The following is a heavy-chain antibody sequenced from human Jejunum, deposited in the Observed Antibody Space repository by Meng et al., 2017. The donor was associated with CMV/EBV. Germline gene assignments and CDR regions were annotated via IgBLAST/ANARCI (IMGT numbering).Heavy chain of an antibody. CDR3: ARGTWAAAPSDY. Sequence: CAVSGCSVSSGSYYWSWIRQPPGKGLEFIGYIYYNGNTNYNPSLMRRVTISLDTSQNHFSLKLTSVTAADTAVYYCARGTWAAAPSDYWGQGVLVTVSS. V-gene: IGHV4-61*03. CDR2: IYYNGNT. CDR1: GCSVSSGSYY. J-gene: IGHJ4*02. D-gene: IGHD1-1*01.